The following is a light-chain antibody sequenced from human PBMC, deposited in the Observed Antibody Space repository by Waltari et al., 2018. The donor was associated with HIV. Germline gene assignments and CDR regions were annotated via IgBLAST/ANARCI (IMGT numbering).Light chain of an antibody. CDR1: QSISNW. CDR3: QQYSSDPLT. V-gene: IGKV1-5*01. CDR2: KAA. Sequence: DIQMTQSLSTLSASVGVKIIITCRASQSISNWLAWFEQKPGKAPKLLIYKAANLESGVPSRFSGSGSGTEFTLTINSLQPDDFATYFCQQYSSDPLTFGRGTRVEVK. J-gene: IGKJ4*01.